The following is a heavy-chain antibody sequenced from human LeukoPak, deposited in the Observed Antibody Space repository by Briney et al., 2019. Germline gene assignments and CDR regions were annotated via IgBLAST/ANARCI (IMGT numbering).Heavy chain of an antibody. V-gene: IGHV1-69*01. J-gene: IGHJ5*02. CDR3: ATSPTGREWLLEDP. D-gene: IGHD3-3*01. CDR1: GGTFISYA. Sequence: GSSVKVSCKASGGTFISYAISWVRQAPGQGREWMGGIIPIFGTANYAQKFQGRVTITADESTSTAYMELSSLRSEDTAVYYCATSPTGREWLLEDPGGQGTLVTVSS. CDR2: IIPIFGTA.